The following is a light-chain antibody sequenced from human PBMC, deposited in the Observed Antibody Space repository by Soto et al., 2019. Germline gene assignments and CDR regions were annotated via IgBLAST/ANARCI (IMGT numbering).Light chain of an antibody. Sequence: EIVLTQSPATLSLSPGERDTLSCRASRSVRSYLAWYQQKPGQAPRLLIYDAANRAAVIPARFSGSGSEKDFTLTIINLEPEDFAVYYYQQRIAWPPITFGQGTRLEIK. CDR3: QQRIAWPPIT. CDR1: RSVRSY. V-gene: IGKV3-11*01. CDR2: DAA. J-gene: IGKJ5*01.